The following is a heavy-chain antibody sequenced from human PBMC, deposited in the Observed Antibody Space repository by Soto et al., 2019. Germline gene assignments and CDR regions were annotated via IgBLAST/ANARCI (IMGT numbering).Heavy chain of an antibody. Sequence: GGSLRLSCAASGFTFSSYAMSWVRQAPGKGLEWVSAISGSGGSTYYADSVKGRFTISRDNSKNTLYLQMNSLRAEDTAVYYCAKATPNSSGYPYYFDYWGQGTLVTVSS. CDR3: AKATPNSSGYPYYFDY. D-gene: IGHD3-22*01. CDR2: ISGSGGST. V-gene: IGHV3-23*01. CDR1: GFTFSSYA. J-gene: IGHJ4*02.